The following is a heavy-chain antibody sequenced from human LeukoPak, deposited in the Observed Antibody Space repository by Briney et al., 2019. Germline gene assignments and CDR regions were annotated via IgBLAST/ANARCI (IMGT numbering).Heavy chain of an antibody. CDR2: IWSDGNNR. Sequence: GGSLRLSCATSGFTFRNYGMHWVRRAPGKGLEWVSFIWSDGNNRFYADSVKGRFTISRDNSKKMLYLQMDTLRAEDTALYYCAKDPGASVSGFYMDVWGKGTTVIVSS. V-gene: IGHV3-30*02. D-gene: IGHD2-8*02. CDR3: AKDPGASVSGFYMDV. J-gene: IGHJ6*03. CDR1: GFTFRNYG.